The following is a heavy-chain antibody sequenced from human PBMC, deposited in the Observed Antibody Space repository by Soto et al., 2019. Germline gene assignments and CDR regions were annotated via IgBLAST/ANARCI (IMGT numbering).Heavy chain of an antibody. CDR3: ARAHYDILTGPPGGYGMDV. CDR1: GGSISSGGYY. J-gene: IGHJ6*02. CDR2: IYYSGST. V-gene: IGHV4-31*03. Sequence: SETLSLTCTVSGGSISSGGYYWSWIRQHPGKGLEWIGYIYYSGSTYYNPSLKSRVTISVDTSKNQFSLKLSSVTAADTAVYYCARAHYDILTGPPGGYGMDVRGQGTTVTVSS. D-gene: IGHD3-9*01.